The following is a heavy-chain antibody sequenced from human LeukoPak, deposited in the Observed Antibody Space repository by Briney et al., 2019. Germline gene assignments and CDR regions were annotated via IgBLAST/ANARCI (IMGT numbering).Heavy chain of an antibody. CDR2: ISHDESA. V-gene: IGHV4-34*01. J-gene: IGHJ4*02. Sequence: SETLSLTCAVYGGSFSGFHWSWIRQSPGKGLQWIGEISHDESANYDPSLKSRVTISVDTSKNQFSLKLRSVTAADTAVYYCARVNLLGYCTNGVCPGGGLPFDYWGQGTLVTVSS. CDR3: ARVNLLGYCTNGVCPGGGLPFDY. CDR1: GGSFSGFH. D-gene: IGHD2-8*01.